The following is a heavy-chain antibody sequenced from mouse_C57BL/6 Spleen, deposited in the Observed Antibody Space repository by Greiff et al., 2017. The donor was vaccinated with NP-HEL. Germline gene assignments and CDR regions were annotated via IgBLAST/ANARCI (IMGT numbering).Heavy chain of an antibody. CDR2: IYPGSGNT. D-gene: IGHD4-1*01. CDR1: GYTFTDYY. V-gene: IGHV1-76*01. Sequence: QVQLKESGAELVRPGASVKLSCKASGYTFTDYYINWVKQRPGQGLEWIARIYPGSGNTYYNEKFKGKATLTAEKSSSTAYMQLSSLTSEDSAVYFGARSLLGRGFAYWGQGTLVTVSA. J-gene: IGHJ3*01. CDR3: ARSLLGRGFAY.